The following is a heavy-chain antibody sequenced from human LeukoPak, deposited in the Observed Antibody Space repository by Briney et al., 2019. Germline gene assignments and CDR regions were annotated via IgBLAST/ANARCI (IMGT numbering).Heavy chain of an antibody. CDR3: ARASPTLYGMDV. Sequence: TLSLTCTVSGGSISSGGYPWSWIRQPPGKGLEWIGYIYHSGSTYYNPSLKSRVTISVDRSKNQFSLELSSVTAADTAVYYCARASPTLYGMDVWGQGTTVTVSS. V-gene: IGHV4-30-2*01. CDR1: GGSISSGGYP. CDR2: IYHSGST. J-gene: IGHJ6*02. D-gene: IGHD2/OR15-2a*01.